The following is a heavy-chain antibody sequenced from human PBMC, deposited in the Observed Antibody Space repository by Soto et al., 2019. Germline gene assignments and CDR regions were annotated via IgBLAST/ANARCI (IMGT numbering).Heavy chain of an antibody. Sequence: QVQLVESGGGVVQPGRSLRLSCAASGFTFSSYGMHWVRQAPGKGLEWVAVISYDGSNKYYADSVKGRFTISRDNSKNTLYLQMNSLRAEDTAVYYCAKDHRRVYDFWSGYLTFSPISAPDYWGQGTLVTVSS. V-gene: IGHV3-30*18. CDR1: GFTFSSYG. CDR2: ISYDGSNK. CDR3: AKDHRRVYDFWSGYLTFSPISAPDY. D-gene: IGHD3-3*01. J-gene: IGHJ4*02.